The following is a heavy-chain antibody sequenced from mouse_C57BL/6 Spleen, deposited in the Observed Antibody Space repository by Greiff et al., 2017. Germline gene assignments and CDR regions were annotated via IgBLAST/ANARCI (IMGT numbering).Heavy chain of an antibody. J-gene: IGHJ1*03. CDR3: ARCFRDEGWYFDV. Sequence: QVQLQQPGTELVKPGASVKLSCKASGYTFTSYWMHWVKQRPGQGLEWIGNINPSNGGTNYNEKFKSKATLTVDKSSSTAYMQLSSLTAEDSAVYYCARCFRDEGWYFDVWGTGTTVTVSS. CDR2: INPSNGGT. CDR1: GYTFTSYW. V-gene: IGHV1-53*01.